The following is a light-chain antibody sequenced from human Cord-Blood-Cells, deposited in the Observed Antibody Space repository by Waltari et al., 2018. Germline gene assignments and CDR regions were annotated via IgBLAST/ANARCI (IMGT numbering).Light chain of an antibody. V-gene: IGKV3-11*01. CDR2: DAS. Sequence: EIVLTQSPATLSLSPGERATLSCRASQSVSSYLAWYQQKPGQAPRLLIYDASNRATGIPARFSCSGSGTDFTLTISSLEPGDFAVYYCQQRSNWLTFGGGTKVEIK. J-gene: IGKJ4*01. CDR3: QQRSNWLT. CDR1: QSVSSY.